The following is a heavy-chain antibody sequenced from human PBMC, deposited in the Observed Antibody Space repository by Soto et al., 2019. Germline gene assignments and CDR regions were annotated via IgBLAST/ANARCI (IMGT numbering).Heavy chain of an antibody. CDR3: ARDVEYYDILTGSNPSHYGMDV. V-gene: IGHV4-30-4*01. D-gene: IGHD3-9*01. Sequence: SETLSLTCTVSGGSISSGDYYWSWIRQPPGKGLEWIGYIYYSGSTYYNPSLKSRVTISVDTSKNQFSLKLSSVTAADTAVYYCARDVEYYDILTGSNPSHYGMDVWGQGTTVTVS. J-gene: IGHJ6*02. CDR2: IYYSGST. CDR1: GGSISSGDYY.